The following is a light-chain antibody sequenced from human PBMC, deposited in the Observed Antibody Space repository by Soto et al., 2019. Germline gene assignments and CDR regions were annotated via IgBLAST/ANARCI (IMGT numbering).Light chain of an antibody. V-gene: IGLV2-14*01. CDR2: EVS. J-gene: IGLJ1*01. Sequence: QSALTQPASVSGSPGQSITISCTGTSSDIGNYNYVSWYQQHPGKAPKLMISEVSNRPSGVSNRFSGSKSGNTASLTISGLQPEDEADYYCSSYTSTSSYVFGGGTMVTVL. CDR3: SSYTSTSSYV. CDR1: SSDIGNYNY.